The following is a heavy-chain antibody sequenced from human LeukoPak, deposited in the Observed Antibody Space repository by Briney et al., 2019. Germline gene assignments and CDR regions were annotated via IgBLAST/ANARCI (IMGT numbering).Heavy chain of an antibody. J-gene: IGHJ4*02. V-gene: IGHV4-4*02. CDR3: GRSSSSALDY. Sequence: SGTLSLTCAVSGGSISSSNWWSWVRQPPGKGLEWIGEIYHSGSTNYNPSLKSRVTISVDTSKNRFSLKLSSVTAADTAVYYCGRSSSSALDYWGQGTLVTVSS. D-gene: IGHD6-6*01. CDR1: GGSISSSNW. CDR2: IYHSGST.